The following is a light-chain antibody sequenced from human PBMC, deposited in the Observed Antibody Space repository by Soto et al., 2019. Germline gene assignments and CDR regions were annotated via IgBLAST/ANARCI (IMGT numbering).Light chain of an antibody. Sequence: DIQMTQCPSSVSASVGDRVTMTCRASQGINSWLAWYQQKPGKAPKLLIYAASNLQSGVPSRFSGSGSGTDFTLTISSLQPEDFATYYCQQANSFPWTFGQGTKVDIK. CDR2: AAS. V-gene: IGKV1-12*01. J-gene: IGKJ1*01. CDR1: QGINSW. CDR3: QQANSFPWT.